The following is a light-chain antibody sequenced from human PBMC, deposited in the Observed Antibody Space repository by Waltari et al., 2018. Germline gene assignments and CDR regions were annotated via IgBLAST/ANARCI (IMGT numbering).Light chain of an antibody. CDR2: DAS. Sequence: EIVLTQSPATLSLSPGERATLSCRASQSVSSYLGWYQQTPGQAPRLLIYDASNRATGIPARFSGSGSGTDFTLTITRLEPEDFAVYYCQQYGNSPRTFGQGTEVEIK. CDR1: QSVSSY. J-gene: IGKJ1*01. CDR3: QQYGNSPRT. V-gene: IGKV3-11*01.